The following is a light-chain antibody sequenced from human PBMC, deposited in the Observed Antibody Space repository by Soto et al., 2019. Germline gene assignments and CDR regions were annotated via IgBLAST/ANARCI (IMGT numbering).Light chain of an antibody. J-gene: IGKJ2*01. Sequence: DIQMTQSPSSLSASVGDRVAITCRASQNIRNYLNWYQQKPGKAPKVLIYGAASLQSGVPSRFSGSGSGTNFTLTINSLQPEDYATYYCHQYGSSPQTFGQGTKVDIK. CDR3: HQYGSSPQT. CDR2: GAA. CDR1: QNIRNY. V-gene: IGKV1-39*01.